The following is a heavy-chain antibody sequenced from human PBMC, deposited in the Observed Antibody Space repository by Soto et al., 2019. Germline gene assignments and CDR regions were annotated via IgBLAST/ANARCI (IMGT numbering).Heavy chain of an antibody. V-gene: IGHV4-30-4*01. CDR2: IYYSGST. CDR3: ARAYSSSTSFYNGMDV. CDR1: GGSISSGDYY. D-gene: IGHD2-2*01. J-gene: IGHJ6*02. Sequence: KPSETLSLTCTVSGGSISSGDYYWSWIRQPPGKGLEWIGYIYYSGSTYYNPSLKSRVTISVDTSKNQFSLKLSSVTAADTAVYYCARAYSSSTSFYNGMDVWGQGTTVTVSS.